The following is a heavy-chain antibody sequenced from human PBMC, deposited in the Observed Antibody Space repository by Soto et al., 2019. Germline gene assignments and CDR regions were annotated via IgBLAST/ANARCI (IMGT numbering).Heavy chain of an antibody. CDR3: ARVTAGSGSYQIDL. V-gene: IGHV3-21*01. CDR1: GFPFSSFS. J-gene: IGHJ4*02. D-gene: IGHD3-10*01. CDR2: IGRVSTYI. Sequence: HLVESGGGLVKPGGSLRLSCVASGFPFSSFSLNWIRQAPGKGLEWVSSIGRVSTYIYYADSGRGRFTVSRDNAKNSVYLQMNGLTAEDSGIYYCARVTAGSGSYQIDLWGQGTLVTVSS.